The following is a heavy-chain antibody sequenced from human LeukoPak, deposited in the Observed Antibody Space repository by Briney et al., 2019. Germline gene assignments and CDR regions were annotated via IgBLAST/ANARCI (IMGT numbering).Heavy chain of an antibody. Sequence: GSLRLSCAASGFTFSSYSMNWVRQAPGKGLEWVSYISSSSSTIYYADSVKGRFTISRDNAKNSLYLQMNSLRAEDTAVYYCVIARPGDLGYYYYGVDVWGQGTTVTVSS. V-gene: IGHV3-48*04. CDR2: ISSSSSTI. CDR1: GFTFSSYS. CDR3: VIARPGDLGYYYYGVDV. J-gene: IGHJ6*02. D-gene: IGHD2-21*02.